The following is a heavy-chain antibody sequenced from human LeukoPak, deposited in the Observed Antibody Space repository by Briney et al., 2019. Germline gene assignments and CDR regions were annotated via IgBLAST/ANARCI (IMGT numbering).Heavy chain of an antibody. CDR3: ARKARSWFDP. V-gene: IGHV1-18*01. Sequence: ASVKVSCKASGYTFSDYYIHWVRQAPGQGLEWMGWISAYNGNTNYAQKLQGRVTMTTDTSTSTAYMELRSLRSDDTAVYYCARKARSWFDPWGQGTLVTVSS. CDR1: GYTFSDYY. D-gene: IGHD3-16*01. CDR2: ISAYNGNT. J-gene: IGHJ5*02.